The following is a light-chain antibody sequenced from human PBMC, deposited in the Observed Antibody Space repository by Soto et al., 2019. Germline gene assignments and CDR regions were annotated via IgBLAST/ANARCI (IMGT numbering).Light chain of an antibody. J-gene: IGKJ2*01. Sequence: DIQMTQSPSTLSASVGDRVTIACRASQSIDSWLAWYQQKPGKAPKFLIYDASDLESGVPSRFSSSGSGTEFTLTISSLQPDDFATYYCQQYRGKPFTFGQGTKVEIK. CDR2: DAS. CDR1: QSIDSW. V-gene: IGKV1-5*01. CDR3: QQYRGKPFT.